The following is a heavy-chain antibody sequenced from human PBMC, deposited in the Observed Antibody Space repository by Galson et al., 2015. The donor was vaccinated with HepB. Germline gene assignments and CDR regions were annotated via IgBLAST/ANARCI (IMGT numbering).Heavy chain of an antibody. CDR2: IYWDDDK. Sequence: PALVKPTQTLTLTCTFSGFSLSTSGVGVGWIRQPPGKALEWLALIYWDDDKRYSPSLKSRLTITKDTSKNQVVLTMTNMDPVDTATYYCAHCFMDGLRLGELSPEAFDIWGQGTMVTVSS. D-gene: IGHD3-16*02. CDR3: AHCFMDGLRLGELSPEAFDI. V-gene: IGHV2-5*02. J-gene: IGHJ3*02. CDR1: GFSLSTSGVG.